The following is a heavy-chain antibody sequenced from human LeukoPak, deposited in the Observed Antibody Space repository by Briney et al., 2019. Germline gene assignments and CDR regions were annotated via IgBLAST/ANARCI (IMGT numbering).Heavy chain of an antibody. CDR1: GFTFSKAW. Sequence: GGSLRLSCAASGFTFSKAWMSWVRQAPGKGLEWVGRIKSKTDGGTTDYAAPVKGRFTISRDDSKNTLYLQMNSLKTEDTAVYYCTIDFLTRYYLDYWGQGTLVTVSS. CDR3: TIDFLTRYYLDY. D-gene: IGHD2-21*02. V-gene: IGHV3-15*01. CDR2: IKSKTDGGTT. J-gene: IGHJ4*02.